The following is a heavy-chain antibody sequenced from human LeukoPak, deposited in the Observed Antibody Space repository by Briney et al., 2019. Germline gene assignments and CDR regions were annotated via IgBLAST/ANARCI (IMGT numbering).Heavy chain of an antibody. J-gene: IGHJ6*02. CDR3: ARQAQDFWSRRYYGMDV. Sequence: SETLSLTCAVYGGSFSGYYWSWIRQPPGKGLEWIGEINHSGSTNYNPSLKSRVTISVDTSKNQFSLKLSSVTAADTAVYYCARQAQDFWSRRYYGMDVWGQGTTVTVSS. CDR2: INHSGST. D-gene: IGHD3-3*01. CDR1: GGSFSGYY. V-gene: IGHV4-34*01.